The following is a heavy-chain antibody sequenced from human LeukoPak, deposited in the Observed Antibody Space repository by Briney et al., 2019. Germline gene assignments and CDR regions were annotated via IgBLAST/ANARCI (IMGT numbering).Heavy chain of an antibody. Sequence: SETLSLTCTVSGGSISSSSYYWGWIRQPPEKGLEWIGSIHYSGSTYYNPSLKSRVTISVDTSKNQFSLKLSSVTAADTAVYYCARGPLNTAMVWYNWFDPWGQGTLVTVSS. CDR2: IHYSGST. CDR1: GGSISSSSYY. CDR3: ARGPLNTAMVWYNWFDP. V-gene: IGHV4-39*07. J-gene: IGHJ5*02. D-gene: IGHD5-18*01.